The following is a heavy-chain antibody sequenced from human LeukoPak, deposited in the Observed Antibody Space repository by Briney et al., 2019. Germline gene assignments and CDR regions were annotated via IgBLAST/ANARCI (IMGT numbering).Heavy chain of an antibody. D-gene: IGHD7-27*01. CDR3: ARDQGPGAPSGMDV. Sequence: GGSLRLSCAASGFTFSSYSMNWVRQAPGKGLEWVSSISSSSSYIYYADSVKGRLTISRDNAKNSLYLQMNSLRAEDTAVYYCARDQGPGAPSGMDVWGKGTTVTVSS. CDR2: ISSSSSYI. V-gene: IGHV3-21*01. J-gene: IGHJ6*04. CDR1: GFTFSSYS.